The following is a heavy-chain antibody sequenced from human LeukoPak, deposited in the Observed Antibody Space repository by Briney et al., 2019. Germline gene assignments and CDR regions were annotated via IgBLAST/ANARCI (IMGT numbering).Heavy chain of an antibody. V-gene: IGHV3-11*01. J-gene: IGHJ4*02. Sequence: GGSLRLSCAASGFTFSDYYMSWIRQAPGKGLEWVSYISSSGSTIYYADSVKGRFTNSRDNAKNSLYLQMNSLRAEDTAVYYCARDKSGGATSFDYWGQGTLVTVSS. CDR2: ISSSGSTI. D-gene: IGHD1-26*01. CDR1: GFTFSDYY. CDR3: ARDKSGGATSFDY.